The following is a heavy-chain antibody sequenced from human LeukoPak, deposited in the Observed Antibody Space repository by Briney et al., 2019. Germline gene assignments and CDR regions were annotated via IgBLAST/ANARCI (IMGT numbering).Heavy chain of an antibody. J-gene: IGHJ6*02. Sequence: SETLSLTCAVSGGSISNGGYSWTWIRQPPGKGLEWIGFIYHSGSTYYNPSLKSRVTISVDRSKNQFSLKLSSVTAADTAVCFCARSYDTTDYYYGIDVWGQGTTVTVSS. CDR2: IYHSGST. V-gene: IGHV4-30-2*01. D-gene: IGHD3-9*01. CDR1: GGSISNGGYS. CDR3: ARSYDTTDYYYGIDV.